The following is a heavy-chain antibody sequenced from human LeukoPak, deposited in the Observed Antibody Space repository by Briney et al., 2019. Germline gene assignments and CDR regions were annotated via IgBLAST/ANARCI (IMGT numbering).Heavy chain of an antibody. CDR2: INPNSGGT. CDR1: GYTFTGYY. J-gene: IGHJ4*02. V-gene: IGHV1-2*02. CDR3: ARSRRDGYNYVPY. D-gene: IGHD5-24*01. Sequence: ASLRVSCTASGYTFTGYYMHWVRQAPGQGLEWMGWINPNSGGTNYAQKFQGRVTMTRDTSISTAYMELSRLRSDDTAVYYCARSRRDGYNYVPYWGQGTLVTVSS.